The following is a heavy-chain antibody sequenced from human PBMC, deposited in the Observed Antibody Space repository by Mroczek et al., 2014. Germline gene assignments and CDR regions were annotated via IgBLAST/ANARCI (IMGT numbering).Heavy chain of an antibody. CDR3: ADPPTLIVVRYFPHYYLTTVGTTGTWY. J-gene: IGHJ2*01. Sequence: VQLVESGGGLVQPGGSLRLSCAASGFTFSSYAMSWVRQAPGKGLEWVSAISGSGGSTYYADSVKGRFTISRDNSKNTLYLQMNSLRAEDTAVYYCADPPTLIVVRYFPHYYLTTVGTTGTWY. CDR1: GFTFSSYA. CDR2: ISGSGGST. D-gene: IGHD4-17*01. V-gene: IGHV3-23*04.